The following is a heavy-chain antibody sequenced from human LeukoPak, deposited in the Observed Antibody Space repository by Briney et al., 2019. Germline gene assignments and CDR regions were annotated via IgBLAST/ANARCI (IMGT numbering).Heavy chain of an antibody. D-gene: IGHD1-1*01. V-gene: IGHV3-21*01. CDR3: ARGSSTKKGFDY. CDR2: ISSSSSYI. CDR1: GFTFRSYS. Sequence: GGSLRLSCAASGFTFRSYSMNWVRQAPGKGLEWVSSISSSSSYIYYADSVKGRFTISRDNAKNSLYLQMDSLRAEDTAVYYCARGSSTKKGFDYWGQGTLVTVSS. J-gene: IGHJ4*02.